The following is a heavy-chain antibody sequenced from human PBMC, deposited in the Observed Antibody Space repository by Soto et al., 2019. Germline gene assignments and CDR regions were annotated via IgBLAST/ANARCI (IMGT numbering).Heavy chain of an antibody. CDR3: ARESYYYGSGSTDYYYYGMDV. D-gene: IGHD3-10*01. CDR2: IYSGGST. CDR1: GFTVSSNY. J-gene: IGHJ6*02. V-gene: IGHV3-53*01. Sequence: GGSLRLSCAASGFTVSSNYMSWVRQAPGKGLEWVSVIYSGGSTYYADSVKGRFTISRDNSKNTLYLQMNSLRAEDTAVYYCARESYYYGSGSTDYYYYGMDVWGQGTTVTVSS.